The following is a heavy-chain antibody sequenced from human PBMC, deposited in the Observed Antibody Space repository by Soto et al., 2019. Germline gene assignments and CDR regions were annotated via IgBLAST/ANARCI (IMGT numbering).Heavy chain of an antibody. V-gene: IGHV4-39*01. J-gene: IGHJ4*02. CDR1: GGSFSTSSYY. CDR2: IYYSGSA. CDR3: AKQVSKMAAGEY. D-gene: IGHD6-19*01. Sequence: VSLTFTVSGGSFSTSSYYWSWIRQPPGKGLEWIGSIYYSGSAYYNPSLKSRVTISADTPKNQFSLQLSSVTAADTAVFYCAKQVSKMAAGEYWGQGILVNVSS.